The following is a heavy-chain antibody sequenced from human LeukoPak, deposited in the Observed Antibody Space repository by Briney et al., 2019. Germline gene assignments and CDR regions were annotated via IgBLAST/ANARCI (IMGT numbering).Heavy chain of an antibody. J-gene: IGHJ6*04. CDR2: FIPIFGTA. V-gene: IGHV1-69*06. D-gene: IGHD2-2*01. CDR1: GGTFSSYA. CDR3: ARAREVPAATHGMVYYYYGMDV. Sequence: GASVTVSFKASGGTFSSYAISWVRQAPGQGLEWMGGFIPIFGTANYAQKFQGRVTITADKSTSTAYMELSSLRSEDTAVYYCARAREVPAATHGMVYYYYGMDVWGKGTTVTVSS.